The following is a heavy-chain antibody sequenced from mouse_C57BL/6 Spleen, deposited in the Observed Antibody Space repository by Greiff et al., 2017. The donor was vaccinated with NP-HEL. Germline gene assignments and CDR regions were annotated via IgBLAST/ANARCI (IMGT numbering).Heavy chain of an antibody. CDR1: GYTFTSYW. CDR3: ARSYPRGAMDY. CDR2: IHPNSGST. V-gene: IGHV1-64*01. Sequence: QVHVKQSGAELVKPGASVKLSCKASGYTFTSYWMHWVKQRPGQGLEWIGMIHPNSGSTNYNEKFKSKATLTVDKSSSTAYMQLSSLTSEDSAVYYCARSYPRGAMDYWGQGTSVTVSS. J-gene: IGHJ4*01. D-gene: IGHD3-3*01.